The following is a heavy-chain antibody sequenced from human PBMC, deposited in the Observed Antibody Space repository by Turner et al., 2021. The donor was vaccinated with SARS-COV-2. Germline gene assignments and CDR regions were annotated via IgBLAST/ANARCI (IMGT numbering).Heavy chain of an antibody. CDR1: GIIFSPHS. V-gene: IGHV3-21*06. CDR3: GRLMATTDTNYFYYGMDF. J-gene: IGHJ6*02. Sequence: EVQLVESGGGLVEPGGSLRLSCAASGIIFSPHSMNWVRKAPGKGLEWVSSISGSSRYIFYADSVKGRFTISRDNARNSLYLQMDSLRAEDSAIYYCGRLMATTDTNYFYYGMDFWGQGTTVTVSS. D-gene: IGHD5-12*01. CDR2: ISGSSRYI.